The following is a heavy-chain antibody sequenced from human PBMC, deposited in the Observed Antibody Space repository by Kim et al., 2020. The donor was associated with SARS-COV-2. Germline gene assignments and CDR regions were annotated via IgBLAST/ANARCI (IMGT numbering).Heavy chain of an antibody. CDR3: ANECRGGGFGIKGYYYYYGMDV. D-gene: IGHD3-3*01. Sequence: GGSLRLSCAASGFTFSSYGMHWVRQAPGKGLEWVAVISYDGSNKYYADSVKGRFTISRDNSKNTLYLQMNSLRAEDTAVYYCANECRGGGFGIKGYYYYYGMDVWGQGTTVTVSS. J-gene: IGHJ6*02. CDR2: ISYDGSNK. V-gene: IGHV3-30*18. CDR1: GFTFSSYG.